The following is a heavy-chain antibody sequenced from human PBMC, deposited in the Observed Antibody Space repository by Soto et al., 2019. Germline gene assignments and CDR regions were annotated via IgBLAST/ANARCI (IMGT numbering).Heavy chain of an antibody. D-gene: IGHD5-12*01. J-gene: IGHJ6*02. CDR3: AKDHWAAYSGYAIRNDLDV. V-gene: IGHV3-30*18. CDR1: GFTFSDYG. CDR2: ISYEGSKT. Sequence: QVQLVESGGGVVQPGRSLRLSCAASGFTFSDYGIHWVRQAPGKGLEWVAVISYEGSKTYYADSVKGRFTISRDNSKNTLYLQMASLRPEDTAVYYCAKDHWAAYSGYAIRNDLDVWGQGTMVTVSS.